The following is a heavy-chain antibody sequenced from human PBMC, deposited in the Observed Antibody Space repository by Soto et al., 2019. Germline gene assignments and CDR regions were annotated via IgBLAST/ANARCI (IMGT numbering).Heavy chain of an antibody. CDR2: IYTSGRT. J-gene: IGHJ4*02. V-gene: IGHV4-61*02. CDR1: GGSISSGDFY. Sequence: PSETLSLTCTVSGGSISSGDFYWNLIRKPAGKGLEWIWRIYTSGRTHYNPALKSRVTMSVDTSKKQFSLKLRSVTAADTALYYCARDEGGHYFDYWGQGTLVTVSS. CDR3: ARDEGGHYFDY. D-gene: IGHD3-16*01.